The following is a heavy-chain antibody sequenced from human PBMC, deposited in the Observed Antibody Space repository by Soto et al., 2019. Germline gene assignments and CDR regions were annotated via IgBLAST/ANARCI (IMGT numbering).Heavy chain of an antibody. D-gene: IGHD2-15*01. Sequence: ASVKVSCKASGYTFTSYYMHWVRQAPGQGLEWMGIINPSGGSTSYAQKFQGRVTMTRDTSTSTFYMELSILRSEDTALFYFARAGDIVVVVAANDAFDIWGQGTMVTVSS. CDR3: ARAGDIVVVVAANDAFDI. V-gene: IGHV1-46*03. CDR2: INPSGGST. J-gene: IGHJ3*02. CDR1: GYTFTSYY.